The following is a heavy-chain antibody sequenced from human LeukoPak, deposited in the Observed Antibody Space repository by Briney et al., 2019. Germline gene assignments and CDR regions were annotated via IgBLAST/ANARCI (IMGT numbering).Heavy chain of an antibody. V-gene: IGHV1-69*13. D-gene: IGHD6-6*01. CDR2: IIPIFGTA. J-gene: IGHJ5*02. CDR1: GGTFSSYA. Sequence: EASVKVSCKASGGTFSSYAISWVRQAPGQGLEWMGGIIPIFGTANYAQKFQGRVTITADESTSTAYMELSSLRSEDTAVYYCARDVEIAARPENWFDPWGQGTLVTVSS. CDR3: ARDVEIAARPENWFDP.